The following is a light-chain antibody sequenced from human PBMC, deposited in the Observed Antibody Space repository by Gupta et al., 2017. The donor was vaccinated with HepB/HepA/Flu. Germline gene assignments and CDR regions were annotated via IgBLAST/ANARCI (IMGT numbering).Light chain of an antibody. CDR1: SSDVGGYNY. CDR2: DVS. J-gene: IGLJ2*01. Sequence: QSALTQPASVSGSPGQSITISCTGTSSDVGGYNYVSWYQQHPGKAHKLMIYDVSNRPSGVSNRFSGSKSGNTASLTISGLQAEDEADYYCSSYTSSSTRVFGGGIKLTVL. CDR3: SSYTSSSTRV. V-gene: IGLV2-14*03.